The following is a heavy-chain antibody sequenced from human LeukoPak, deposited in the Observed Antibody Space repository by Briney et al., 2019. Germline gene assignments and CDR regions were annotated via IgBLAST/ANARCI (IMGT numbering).Heavy chain of an antibody. CDR2: IYPGDSDT. Sequence: GESLQISCKGSGYSFTSYWIGWVRQMPGKGLEWMGIIYPGDSDTRYSPSFQGQVTISADKSISTAYLQWSSLKASDTAMYYCARGDCSSTSCYGLNDAFDIWGQGTMVTVSS. CDR3: ARGDCSSTSCYGLNDAFDI. D-gene: IGHD2-2*01. CDR1: GYSFTSYW. J-gene: IGHJ3*02. V-gene: IGHV5-51*01.